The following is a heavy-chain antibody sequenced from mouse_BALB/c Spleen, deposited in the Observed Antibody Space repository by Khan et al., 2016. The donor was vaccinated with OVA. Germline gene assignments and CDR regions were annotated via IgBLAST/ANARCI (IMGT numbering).Heavy chain of an antibody. CDR3: ARTPGYYGSNYFDY. Sequence: EVELVESGGGLVKPGGSLKFSCAASGFTFINYAMSWVRQTPEKRLEWVATISSGCSYTYYPDSVKGRFTIFRDHAHNTLDLQMNSLRSEDTAMYYCARTPGYYGSNYFDYWGQGTTLPVSS. CDR1: GFTFINYA. J-gene: IGHJ2*01. V-gene: IGHV5-9-3*01. D-gene: IGHD1-1*01. CDR2: ISSGCSYT.